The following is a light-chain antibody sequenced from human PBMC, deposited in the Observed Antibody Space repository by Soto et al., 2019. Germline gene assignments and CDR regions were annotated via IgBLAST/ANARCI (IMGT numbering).Light chain of an antibody. Sequence: DIQMTQSPSTLSGSVGDRVTITCRASQTISSWLAWYQQKPGKAPKLLIYKASTLKSGVPSRFSGSGSGTDFTLTISSLQPDDFATYYCQQYDNLPLTFGGGTKVDIK. CDR3: QQYDNLPLT. CDR2: KAS. V-gene: IGKV1-5*03. J-gene: IGKJ4*01. CDR1: QTISSW.